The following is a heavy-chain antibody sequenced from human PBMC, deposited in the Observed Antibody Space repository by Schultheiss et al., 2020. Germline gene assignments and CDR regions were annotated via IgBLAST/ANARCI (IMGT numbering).Heavy chain of an antibody. V-gene: IGHV1-69*02. CDR1: GGTFSSYT. Sequence: SVKVSCKASGGTFSSYTISWVRQAPGQGLEWMGRIIPILGIANYAQKFQGRVTITADKSTSTAYMELNNLRAEDTAVYYCAKDQQRVPFYLDSWGQGSLVTVSS. J-gene: IGHJ4*02. CDR3: AKDQQRVPFYLDS. CDR2: IIPILGIA. D-gene: IGHD6-13*01.